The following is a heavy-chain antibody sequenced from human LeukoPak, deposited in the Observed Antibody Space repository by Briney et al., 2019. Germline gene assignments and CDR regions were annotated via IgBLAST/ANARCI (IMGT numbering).Heavy chain of an antibody. CDR1: GGSISSGDYY. D-gene: IGHD2-2*02. J-gene: IGHJ6*03. V-gene: IGHV4-30-4*08. CDR2: IYYSGST. Sequence: SQTLSLTCTVSGGSISSGDYYWSWIRQPPGKGLEWIGYIYYSGSTYYNPSLKSRVTISVDTSKNQFSLKLSSVTAADTAVYYCARSEIPEYYYYYYMDVWGKGTTVTVSS. CDR3: ARSEIPEYYYYYYMDV.